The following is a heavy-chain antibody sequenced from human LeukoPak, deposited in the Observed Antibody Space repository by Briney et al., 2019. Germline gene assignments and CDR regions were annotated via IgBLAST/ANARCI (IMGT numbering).Heavy chain of an antibody. CDR1: GFAFDDYG. V-gene: IGHV3-9*01. CDR2: IDWNSGAI. J-gene: IGHJ4*02. D-gene: IGHD3-10*01. Sequence: GGSLRLSCAASGFAFDDYGIHWVRQAPGKGLEWVSGIDWNSGAIGYADSVKGRFTISRDNAKNSLYLQMNSLRAEDTALYYCVKDRAANLYGSGAFEYWGQGTLVTVSS. CDR3: VKDRAANLYGSGAFEY.